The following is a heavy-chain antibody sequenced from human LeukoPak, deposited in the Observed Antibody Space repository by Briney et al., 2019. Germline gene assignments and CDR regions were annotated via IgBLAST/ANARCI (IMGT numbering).Heavy chain of an antibody. CDR3: ARQGGGIAVTGDYFDF. J-gene: IGHJ4*02. V-gene: IGHV4-4*02. Sequence: PSGTLSLTCAVSGGSISSSNWWSWIRQPPGKGLQWIGSIYYSESTYYNPSLMSRVTLSVDTSKNQFSLNLHSVTAADTAVYYCARQGGGIAVTGDYFDFWGQGTLVTVSS. D-gene: IGHD6-19*01. CDR2: IYYSEST. CDR1: GGSISSSNW.